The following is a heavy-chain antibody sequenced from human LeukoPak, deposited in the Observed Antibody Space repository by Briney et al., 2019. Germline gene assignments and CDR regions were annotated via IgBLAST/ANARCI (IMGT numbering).Heavy chain of an antibody. CDR2: IYYSGST. CDR1: GGSSSSYY. V-gene: IGHV4-59*01. D-gene: IGHD6-19*01. Sequence: SETLSLTCTVSGGSSSSYYWSWIRQPPGKGLEWIGYIYYSGSTNYNPSLKSRVTISVDTSKNQFSLKLSSVTAADTAVYHCASAGYSSGWYGWFDPWGQGTLVTVSS. CDR3: ASAGYSSGWYGWFDP. J-gene: IGHJ5*02.